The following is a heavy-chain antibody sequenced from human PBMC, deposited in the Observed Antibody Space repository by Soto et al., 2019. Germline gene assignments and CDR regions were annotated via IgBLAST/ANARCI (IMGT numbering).Heavy chain of an antibody. D-gene: IGHD3-22*01. Sequence: PSETLSLTCTVSGGSVSSGSYCWSWIRQPPGKGLEWIGYIYYSGSTNYNPSLKSRVTISVDTSKNQFSLKLSSVTAADTAVYYCARDRRLTYYYDSSGYYSSWGQGTLVTVS. V-gene: IGHV4-61*01. CDR2: IYYSGST. CDR3: ARDRRLTYYYDSSGYYSS. CDR1: GGSVSSGSYC. J-gene: IGHJ4*02.